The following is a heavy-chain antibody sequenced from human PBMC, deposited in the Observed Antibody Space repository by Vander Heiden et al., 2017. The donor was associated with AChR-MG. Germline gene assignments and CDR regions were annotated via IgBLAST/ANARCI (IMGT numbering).Heavy chain of an antibody. CDR2: IYYSGST. J-gene: IGHJ6*02. D-gene: IGHD3-3*01. V-gene: IGHV4-39*02. CDR3: ARDTRFFLEWLPAPLYYGMDV. Sequence: QLQLQEPGPGLVTPSETLSLTCTVSGGSISSSSYYWGWIRQPPGKGLEWIGSIYYSGSTYYNPSLKSRVTISVDTSKNQFSLKLSSVTAADTAVYYCARDTRFFLEWLPAPLYYGMDVWGQGTTVTVSS. CDR1: GGSISSSSYY.